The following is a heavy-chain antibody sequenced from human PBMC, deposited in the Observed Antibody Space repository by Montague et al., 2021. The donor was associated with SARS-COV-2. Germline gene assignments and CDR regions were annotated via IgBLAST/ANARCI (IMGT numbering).Heavy chain of an antibody. J-gene: IGHJ6*02. Sequence: SETLSLTCTVSGGSISSSSYYWGWIRQPPGMGLEWFGCIYYSGSTYYNPSLKSRVTISVDTSKNQFSLKLSAVTAADTAVYYCARQDDILTGYYYYGMDVWGQGTTVTVSS. V-gene: IGHV4-39*01. D-gene: IGHD3-9*01. CDR1: GGSISSSSYY. CDR3: ARQDDILTGYYYYGMDV. CDR2: IYYSGST.